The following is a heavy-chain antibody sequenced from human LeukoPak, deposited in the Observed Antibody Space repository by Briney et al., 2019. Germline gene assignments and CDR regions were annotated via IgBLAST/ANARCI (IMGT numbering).Heavy chain of an antibody. Sequence: GGSLRLSCTASGFTFGDYAMSWVRQGPGKGLECVGFIRSKAYGGTTEHAASVKGRFTISRDDSKSIAYLQMNSLKTEDTAVYYCTRSSGWYFSYFDYWGQGTLVTVSS. D-gene: IGHD6-19*01. V-gene: IGHV3-49*04. CDR1: GFTFGDYA. CDR3: TRSSGWYFSYFDY. CDR2: IRSKAYGGTT. J-gene: IGHJ4*02.